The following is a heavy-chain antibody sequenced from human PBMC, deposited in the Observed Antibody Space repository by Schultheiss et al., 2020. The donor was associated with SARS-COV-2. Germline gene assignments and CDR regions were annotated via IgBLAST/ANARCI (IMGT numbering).Heavy chain of an antibody. D-gene: IGHD3-22*01. CDR3: ARDRSSGYPDY. J-gene: IGHJ4*02. V-gene: IGHV3-66*01. CDR2: IYSGGST. CDR1: GFSFSTYA. Sequence: GGSLRLSCEASGFSFSTYAMSWVRQAPGKGLEWVSVIYSGGSTYYADSVKGRFTISRDNSKNTLYLQMNSLRAEDTAVYYCARDRSSGYPDYWGQGTLVTVSS.